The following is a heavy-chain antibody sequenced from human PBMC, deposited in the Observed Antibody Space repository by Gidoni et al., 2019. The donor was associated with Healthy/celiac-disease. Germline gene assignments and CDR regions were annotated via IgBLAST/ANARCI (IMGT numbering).Heavy chain of an antibody. CDR1: GSTFSSYA. J-gene: IGHJ4*02. Sequence: QVQLVEPGGGVVQPGRSLRLSFAASGSTFSSYAMHWVRQAPGKGLAWVAVISYDGSNKYYADSVKGRFTISRDNSKNTLYLQMNSLRAEDTAVYYCARDPGHFDWLTYFDYWGQGTLVTVSS. CDR3: ARDPGHFDWLTYFDY. D-gene: IGHD3-9*01. CDR2: ISYDGSNK. V-gene: IGHV3-30-3*01.